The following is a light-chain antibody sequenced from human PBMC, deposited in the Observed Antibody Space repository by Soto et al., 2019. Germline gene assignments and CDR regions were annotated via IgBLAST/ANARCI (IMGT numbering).Light chain of an antibody. J-gene: IGKJ2*01. CDR2: DAS. CDR3: EQRSNWPPYT. CDR1: QRVSSY. V-gene: IGKV3-11*01. Sequence: EIVLTQSPATLSLSPGDRATLSCRASQRVSSYLAWYQQKPGQAPRLLIYDASNRDTGIPARFSGSGSGTDFTLTISSLKPEDFAVYYCEQRSNWPPYTFGQGTKLEIK.